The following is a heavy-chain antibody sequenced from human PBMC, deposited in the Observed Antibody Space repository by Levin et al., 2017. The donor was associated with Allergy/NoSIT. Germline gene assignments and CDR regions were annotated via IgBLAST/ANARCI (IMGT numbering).Heavy chain of an antibody. CDR1: EFNFGIYG. J-gene: IGHJ3*02. Sequence: GGSLRLSCVASEFNFGIYGMAWVRQAPGKGPEWVSTIGADGGTFYADSVRGRFTISRDTSKNTAYLQMNSLRAEDTALYYCTEDPPRIWGQGTMVTVSS. V-gene: IGHV3-23*01. CDR3: TEDPPRI. CDR2: IGADGGT.